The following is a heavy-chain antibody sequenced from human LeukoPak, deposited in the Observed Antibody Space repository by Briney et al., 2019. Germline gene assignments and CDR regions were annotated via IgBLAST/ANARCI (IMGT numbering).Heavy chain of an antibody. Sequence: SETLSLTCAVYGRSFSGYYWSWIRQPPGKGLEWIGEINHSGSTNYNPSLKSRVTISVDTSKNQFSLKLSSVTAADTAVYYCARVYRGGSGWYVGYYYGMDVWGQGTTVTVSS. CDR1: GRSFSGYY. V-gene: IGHV4-34*01. CDR2: INHSGST. CDR3: ARVYRGGSGWYVGYYYGMDV. D-gene: IGHD6-19*01. J-gene: IGHJ6*02.